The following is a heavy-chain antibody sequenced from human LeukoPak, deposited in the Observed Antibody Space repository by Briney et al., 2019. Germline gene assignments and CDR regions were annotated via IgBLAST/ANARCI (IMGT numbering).Heavy chain of an antibody. J-gene: IGHJ5*02. Sequence: PSETLSLTCTVSGGSISSYYWSWIRQPPGKGLEWIGYIYYSGSTNYNPSLKSRVTISVDTSKNQFSLKLSSVTAADTAVYHCARARYSSRGGWFDPWGQGTLVTVSS. CDR3: ARARYSSRGGWFDP. CDR2: IYYSGST. D-gene: IGHD6-19*01. V-gene: IGHV4-59*01. CDR1: GGSISSYY.